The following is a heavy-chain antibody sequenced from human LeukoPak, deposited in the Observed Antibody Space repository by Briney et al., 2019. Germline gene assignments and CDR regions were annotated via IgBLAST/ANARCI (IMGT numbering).Heavy chain of an antibody. J-gene: IGHJ4*02. V-gene: IGHV4-59*01. D-gene: IGHD2-21*01. CDR2: IFHTGIT. CDR1: GGSISSYY. Sequence: PSETLSLTCTVSGGSISSYYWSWIRQPPGKGLEYIGYIFHTGITKSSPSLTGRATLSLDTSKNQFPLRLTSVTAADTAIYYCARFARVPDSWGQGILVTVSS. CDR3: ARFARVPDS.